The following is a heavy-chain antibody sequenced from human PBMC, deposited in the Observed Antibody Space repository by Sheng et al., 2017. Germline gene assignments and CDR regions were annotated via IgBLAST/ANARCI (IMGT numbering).Heavy chain of an antibody. CDR2: IIPIIGVT. CDR1: GYTFTSHG. D-gene: IGHD6-13*01. V-gene: IGHV1-69*10. Sequence: QVQLVQSGAEVKKPGASVKVSCKASGYTFTSHGISWVRQAPGQGLEWMGGIIPIIGVTNYAQKFQGRVTISADKSTSTAYMDLNSLSSEDTAIYYCARRRDSSSWFNYLDVWGQGTPVTVSS. J-gene: IGHJ6*02. CDR3: ARRRDSSSWFNYLDV.